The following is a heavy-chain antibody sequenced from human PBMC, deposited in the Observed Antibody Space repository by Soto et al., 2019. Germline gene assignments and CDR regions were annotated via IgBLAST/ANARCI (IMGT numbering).Heavy chain of an antibody. D-gene: IGHD3-22*01. Sequence: KRAGESLKISCKGSGYSFTSYWIGWVRQMPGKGLEWMGIIYPGDSDTRYSPSFQGQVTISADKSISTAYLQWSSLKASDTAMYYCARQHYDSSGYYEASAFDIWGQGTMVTVSS. CDR1: GYSFTSYW. V-gene: IGHV5-51*01. CDR2: IYPGDSDT. J-gene: IGHJ3*02. CDR3: ARQHYDSSGYYEASAFDI.